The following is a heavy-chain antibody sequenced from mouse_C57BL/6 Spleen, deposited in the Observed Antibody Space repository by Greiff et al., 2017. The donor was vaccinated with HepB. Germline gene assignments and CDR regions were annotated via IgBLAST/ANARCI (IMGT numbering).Heavy chain of an antibody. CDR2: INPNNGGT. V-gene: IGHV1-18*01. Sequence: VQLQQSGPELVKPGASVKIPCKASGYTFTDYNMDWVKQSHGKSLEWIGDINPNNGGTIYNQKFKGKATLTVDKSSSTAYMELRSLTSEDTAVYYCARPYYGSSKYFDVWGTGTTVTVSS. CDR3: ARPYYGSSKYFDV. J-gene: IGHJ1*03. CDR1: GYTFTDYN. D-gene: IGHD1-1*01.